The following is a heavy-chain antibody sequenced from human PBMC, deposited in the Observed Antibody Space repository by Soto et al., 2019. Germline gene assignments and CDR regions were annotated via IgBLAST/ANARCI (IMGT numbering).Heavy chain of an antibody. CDR2: IYWDDDK. CDR1: GFSLTTRRVG. CDR3: AHVMITFGGVVGLDAFDV. J-gene: IGHJ3*01. V-gene: IGHV2-5*02. D-gene: IGHD3-16*02. Sequence: QITLKESGPTLVTPTQTLTLTCTFSGFSLTTRRVGVGWIRQPPGKALEWLAIIYWDDDKRYSPSLKSRLATTKDTCKTQVVLTMTTLDPVDTATYYCAHVMITFGGVVGLDAFDVWGQGTMVAVSS.